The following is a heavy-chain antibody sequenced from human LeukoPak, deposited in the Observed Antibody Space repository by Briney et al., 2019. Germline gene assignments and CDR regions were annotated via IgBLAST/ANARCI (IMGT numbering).Heavy chain of an antibody. V-gene: IGHV1-69*05. J-gene: IGHJ4*02. D-gene: IGHD3-22*01. CDR1: GGTFSSYA. CDR3: ARATMIVVVIDY. CDR2: IIPIFGTA. Sequence: GASVKVSCKASGGTFSSYAISWVRQAPGQGLEWMGGIIPIFGTANYAQKFQGRVTMTRDTSISTAYMELSRLRSDDTAVYYCARATMIVVVIDYWGQGTLVTVSS.